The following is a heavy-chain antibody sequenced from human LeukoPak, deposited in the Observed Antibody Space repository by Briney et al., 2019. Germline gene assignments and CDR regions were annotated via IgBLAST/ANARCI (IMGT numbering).Heavy chain of an antibody. J-gene: IGHJ6*02. Sequence: PGGSLRLSCAASGFTFSSYAMSWVRQAPGEGLEWVSVIYTGTTTYCADSVRGRFTISRDDSKNTVYLQMNSLRVEDTAVYYCARDPPVTTDYAMDVWGQGTTVTVSS. V-gene: IGHV3-66*01. CDR2: IYTGTTT. D-gene: IGHD4-17*01. CDR1: GFTFSSYA. CDR3: ARDPPVTTDYAMDV.